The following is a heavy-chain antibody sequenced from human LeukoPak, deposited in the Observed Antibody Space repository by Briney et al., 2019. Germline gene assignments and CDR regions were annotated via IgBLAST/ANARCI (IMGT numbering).Heavy chain of an antibody. CDR2: LSYDSSTK. J-gene: IGHJ3*02. D-gene: IGHD1-1*01. V-gene: IGHV3-30-3*01. CDR1: RFTFSSFA. Sequence: GGSLRLSCAASRFTFSSFAMHWVRQAPGKGLEWVAILSYDSSTKYYADSVKGRFTISRDNSKNTLYLQMNSLRVEDTALYYCARGNGGAFDIWGQGTMVTVSS. CDR3: ARGNGGAFDI.